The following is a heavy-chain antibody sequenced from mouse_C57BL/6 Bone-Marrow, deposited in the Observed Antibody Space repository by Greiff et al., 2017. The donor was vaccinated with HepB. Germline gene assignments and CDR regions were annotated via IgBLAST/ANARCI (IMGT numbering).Heavy chain of an antibody. J-gene: IGHJ3*01. V-gene: IGHV1-53*01. CDR3: AREGTVQGYGSSFAY. D-gene: IGHD1-1*01. CDR1: GYTFTSYW. Sequence: QVQLQQPGTELVKPGASVKLSCKASGYTFTSYWMHWVKQRPGQGLEWIGNINPSNGGTNYNEKFKSKATLTVDKSSSTAYMQLSSLTSEDSAVYDCAREGTVQGYGSSFAYWGQGTLVTVSA. CDR2: INPSNGGT.